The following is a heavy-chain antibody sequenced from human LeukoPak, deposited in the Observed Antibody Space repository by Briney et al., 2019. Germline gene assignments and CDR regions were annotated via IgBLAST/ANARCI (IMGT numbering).Heavy chain of an antibody. CDR2: IYYSGST. D-gene: IGHD4-17*01. CDR1: GGSISTYY. CDR3: VRSFYGYSFDY. V-gene: IGHV4-59*01. Sequence: SETLSLTCTVSGGSISTYYWSWIRQPPGKGLEWIGYIYYSGSTNYNSSLKSRVTISVDTSKNQFSLNLNSVTAADTAVYYCVRSFYGYSFDYWGQGTLVTVSS. J-gene: IGHJ4*02.